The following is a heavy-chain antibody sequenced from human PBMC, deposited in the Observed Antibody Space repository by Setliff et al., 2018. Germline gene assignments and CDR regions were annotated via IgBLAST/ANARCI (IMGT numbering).Heavy chain of an antibody. CDR3: ARTCSGSGCYAGLES. CDR2: IDVTSTWI. CDR1: GFLFSSYT. J-gene: IGHJ4*02. Sequence: KPGGSLRLSCAASGFLFSSYTMNWVRQAPGQGLQWVSSIDVTSTWIYYADSLTGRFTISRDNSKNSLYLQMNSLRPEDTAVYYCARTCSGSGCYAGLESWGQGTPVTVSS. D-gene: IGHD2-15*01. V-gene: IGHV3-21*01.